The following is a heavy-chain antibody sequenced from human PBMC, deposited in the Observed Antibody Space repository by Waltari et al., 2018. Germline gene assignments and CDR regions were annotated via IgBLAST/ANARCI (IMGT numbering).Heavy chain of an antibody. V-gene: IGHV1-69*05. Sequence: QVQLVQSGAEVKKPGSSVKVSCKASGGTFSSYAISWVRQAPGQGLEWMGGIIPSVGTANYAQKFQGRVTITTDESTSTAYMELSSLRSEDTAVYYCASAGAHSSSRWYFDLWGRGTLVTGSS. J-gene: IGHJ2*01. CDR3: ASAGAHSSSRWYFDL. D-gene: IGHD6-13*01. CDR2: IIPSVGTA. CDR1: GGTFSSYA.